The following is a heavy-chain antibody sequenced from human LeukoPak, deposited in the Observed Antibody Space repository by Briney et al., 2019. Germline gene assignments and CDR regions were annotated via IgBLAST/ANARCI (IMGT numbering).Heavy chain of an antibody. CDR2: IKEDGSEK. CDR3: ATISGYEFDP. V-gene: IGHV3-7*02. D-gene: IGHD5-12*01. Sequence: GGSLRLSCAASGFTFSSYWMSWVREGPGKGLEWVANIKEDGSEKYYVESMKGRFTISRDNAKNSLYLQMNSLRAEDTAVYYCATISGYEFDPWGQGTLVTVSS. J-gene: IGHJ5*02. CDR1: GFTFSSYW.